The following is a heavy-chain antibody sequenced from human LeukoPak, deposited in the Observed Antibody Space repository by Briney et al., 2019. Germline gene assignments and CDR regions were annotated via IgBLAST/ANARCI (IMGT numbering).Heavy chain of an antibody. Sequence: GGSLRLSCAASGFTFSSYSMNWVRQAPGKGLEWVSYISSSSSTIYYADSVKGRFTISRDNAKNSLYLQMNSLRAEDTAVYYCAKDASMIVVVSPMDYWGQGTLVTVSS. CDR3: AKDASMIVVVSPMDY. V-gene: IGHV3-48*04. CDR2: ISSSSSTI. CDR1: GFTFSSYS. J-gene: IGHJ4*02. D-gene: IGHD3-22*01.